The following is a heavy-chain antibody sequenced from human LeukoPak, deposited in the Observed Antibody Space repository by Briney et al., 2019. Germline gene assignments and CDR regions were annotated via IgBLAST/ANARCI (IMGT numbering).Heavy chain of an antibody. J-gene: IGHJ4*02. D-gene: IGHD3-10*01. V-gene: IGHV3-9*01. CDR2: ISWNSGSI. CDR3: AKDKLPGGDGNFDY. CDR1: GFTFDDYA. Sequence: PGRSLRLSCAASGFTFDDYAMHWVRQAPGKGLEWVSGISWNSGSIGYADSVKGRFTISRDNAKNSLYLQMNSLRAEDTALYYCAKDKLPGGDGNFDYWGQGTLVTVSS.